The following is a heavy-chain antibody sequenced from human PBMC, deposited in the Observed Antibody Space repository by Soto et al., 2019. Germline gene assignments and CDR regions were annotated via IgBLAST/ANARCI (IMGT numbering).Heavy chain of an antibody. CDR2: MNPNSGNT. CDR3: AKDDYGDYGWFDP. V-gene: IGHV1-8*01. Sequence: QVQLVQSGAEVKKPGASVKVSCKASGYTFTSYDINWVRQATGQGLEWMGWMNPNSGNTDYAQKFQGRVTMTSNTSISTAYMELSSLRSEDTAVYYCAKDDYGDYGWFDPWGQGTLVTVSS. J-gene: IGHJ5*02. CDR1: GYTFTSYD. D-gene: IGHD4-17*01.